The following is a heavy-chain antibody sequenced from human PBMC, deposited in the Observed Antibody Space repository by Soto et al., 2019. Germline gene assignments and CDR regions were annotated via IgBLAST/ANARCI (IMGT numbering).Heavy chain of an antibody. J-gene: IGHJ4*02. V-gene: IGHV4-39*01. Sequence: QLQLQESGPGLVKPSETLSLTCTVSGGSISSSSYYWGWIRQPPGKGLEWIGSIYYSGSTYYNPSLKSRVTISVDTSKNQFSLKLSSVTAADTAVYYCARLLWFGEFTYLSDYWGQGTLVTVSS. CDR2: IYYSGST. D-gene: IGHD3-10*01. CDR1: GGSISSSSYY. CDR3: ARLLWFGEFTYLSDY.